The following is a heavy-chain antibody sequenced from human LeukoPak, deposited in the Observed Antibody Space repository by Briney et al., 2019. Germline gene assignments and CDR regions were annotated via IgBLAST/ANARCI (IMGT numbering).Heavy chain of an antibody. CDR2: INPNSGGT. D-gene: IGHD1/OR15-1a*01. CDR1: GYTFTGYY. Sequence: ASVKVSCKASGYTFTGYYMHWVRQAPGQGLEWMGWINPNSGGTNYAQKFRGRVTMTRDTSISTAYMDLRWLTSDDTATYYCAKQHEAWFDPWGQGTLVTVSS. J-gene: IGHJ5*02. CDR3: AKQHEAWFDP. V-gene: IGHV1-2*02.